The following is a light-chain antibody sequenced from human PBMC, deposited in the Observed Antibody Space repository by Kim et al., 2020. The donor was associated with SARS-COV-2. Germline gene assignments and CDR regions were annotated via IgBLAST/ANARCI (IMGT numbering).Light chain of an antibody. J-gene: IGKJ1*01. CDR1: QNVKNY. V-gene: IGKV3-11*01. CDR3: QQRSTWPGT. CDR2: GVS. Sequence: VSPGERATLSCRASQNVKNYLGWYQQKPGQAPRLLIYGVSNRVAGIPARFSGSGSGTDFTLTISSLKSEDFAVYYCQQRSTWPGTFGLGTKVDIK.